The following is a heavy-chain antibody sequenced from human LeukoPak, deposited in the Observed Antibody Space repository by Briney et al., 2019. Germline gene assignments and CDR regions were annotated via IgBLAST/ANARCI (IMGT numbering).Heavy chain of an antibody. D-gene: IGHD6-19*01. Sequence: GGSLRLSCAASGFTFSSYGMHWVRQAPGKGLGWVAVISYDGSNKYYADSVKGRFTISRDNSKNTLYLQMNSLRAEDTAVYYCAKASRVAGIPYWGQGTLVTVSS. V-gene: IGHV3-30*18. CDR1: GFTFSSYG. CDR2: ISYDGSNK. CDR3: AKASRVAGIPY. J-gene: IGHJ4*02.